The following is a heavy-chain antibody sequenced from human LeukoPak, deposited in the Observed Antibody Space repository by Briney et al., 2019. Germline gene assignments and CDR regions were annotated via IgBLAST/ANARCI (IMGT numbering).Heavy chain of an antibody. Sequence: GGSLRLSCTASGFTFHNYAMNWVRQAPEKELEWVSAITGSGDGTYYADSVKGRFTISRDNSKNSLYLQMSDLRAEDTAIYFCATGYRGGVTCRKDYWGQGTLVTVSS. J-gene: IGHJ4*02. D-gene: IGHD2-15*01. V-gene: IGHV3-23*01. CDR2: ITGSGDGT. CDR3: ATGYRGGVTCRKDY. CDR1: GFTFHNYA.